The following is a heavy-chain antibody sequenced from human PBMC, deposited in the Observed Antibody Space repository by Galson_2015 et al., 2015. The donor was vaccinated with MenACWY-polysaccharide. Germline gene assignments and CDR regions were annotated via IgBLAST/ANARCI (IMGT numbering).Heavy chain of an antibody. V-gene: IGHV3-23*01. D-gene: IGHD3-9*01. CDR2: VSGSGEST. CDR1: GFTFSLFA. J-gene: IGHJ4*02. Sequence: SLRLSCASSGFTFSLFAMNWVRQAPGKGLEWVSTVSGSGESTYYADSVKGRFTISRDNSKSTLYLQMNNLRAEDTAIYYCAKDFWDSDISTGYSSRPCEFDSWGQGTLVTASS. CDR3: AKDFWDSDISTGYSSRPCEFDS.